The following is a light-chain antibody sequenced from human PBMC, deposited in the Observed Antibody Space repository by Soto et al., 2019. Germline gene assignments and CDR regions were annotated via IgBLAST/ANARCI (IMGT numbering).Light chain of an antibody. Sequence: DIQMTQSPSTLSASVGDNVTITCRASQTISSWLAWYQQKPGKAPKVLIYKASSLESGVPSRFSGSGSGTEFTLTISGLQPDDFASYYCQHYKNSPWTFGQGTKVEIK. CDR3: QHYKNSPWT. CDR2: KAS. J-gene: IGKJ1*01. CDR1: QTISSW. V-gene: IGKV1-5*03.